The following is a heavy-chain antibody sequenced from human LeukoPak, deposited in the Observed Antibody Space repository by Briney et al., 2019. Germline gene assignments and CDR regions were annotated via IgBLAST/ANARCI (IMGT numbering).Heavy chain of an antibody. D-gene: IGHD5-18*01. Sequence: GGSLRLSCSASGFTFSSYSTNWVRQAPGKGLEWVAVISYDGRNKYYADSVKGRFTISRDNSKNTLYLQMNSLRAEDTAVYYCAKDRYSYAYEYFDCWGQGTLVTVSS. V-gene: IGHV3-30*18. J-gene: IGHJ4*02. CDR2: ISYDGRNK. CDR3: AKDRYSYAYEYFDC. CDR1: GFTFSSYS.